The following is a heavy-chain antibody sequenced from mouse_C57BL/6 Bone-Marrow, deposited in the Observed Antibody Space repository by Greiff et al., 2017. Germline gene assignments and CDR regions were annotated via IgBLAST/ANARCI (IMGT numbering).Heavy chain of an antibody. V-gene: IGHV1-55*01. CDR1: GYTFTSYW. J-gene: IGHJ2*01. CDR3: APMTSYYFDY. CDR2: IYPGSGST. D-gene: IGHD2-3*01. Sequence: VQLQQSGAELVKPGASVKISCKASGYTFTSYWITWVKQRPGQGLEWIGDIYPGSGSTNYNEKFKSKATLTVDTSSSTAYMQLSSLTSEDSAVYYCAPMTSYYFDYWCQGPTLTVTA.